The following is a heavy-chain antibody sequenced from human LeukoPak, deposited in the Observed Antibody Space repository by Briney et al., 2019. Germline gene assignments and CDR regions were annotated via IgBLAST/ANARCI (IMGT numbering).Heavy chain of an antibody. V-gene: IGHV3-66*01. CDR2: IYSGGGT. D-gene: IGHD2-2*01. J-gene: IGHJ3*02. CDR1: GFTVSTNY. CDR3: AAPEVARFSTKGAFDI. Sequence: PGGSLRLSCAASGFTVSTNYMSWVRQAPGKGLEWVTLIYSGGGTYYADSVKGRFTLSRDNSRNTLYLQMNSLRVEDTAVYYCAAPEVARFSTKGAFDICGEGTMVTVSP.